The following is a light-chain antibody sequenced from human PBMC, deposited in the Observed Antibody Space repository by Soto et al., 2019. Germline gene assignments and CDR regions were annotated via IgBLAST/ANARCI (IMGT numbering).Light chain of an antibody. CDR2: GAS. CDR3: QQYNNWPPIT. J-gene: IGKJ5*01. CDR1: QSVSSD. Sequence: EIALPQSPGTLSASTGERATLSCRASQSVSSDLAWYQQKPGQAPRLLIYGASTRATGIPARFSGSGSGTEFTLTISSLQSEDFAVYYCQQYNNWPPITFGQGTLLEIK. V-gene: IGKV3-15*01.